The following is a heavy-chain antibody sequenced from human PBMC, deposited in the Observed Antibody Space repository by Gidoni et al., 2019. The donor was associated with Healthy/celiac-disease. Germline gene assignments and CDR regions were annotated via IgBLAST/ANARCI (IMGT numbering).Heavy chain of an antibody. J-gene: IGHJ4*02. CDR2: IYYSGST. Sequence: QVQLQESCPGLVKPSQTLSLTCTVSGGSISSCYYYWSWIRQPPGKGLEWIGYIYYSGSTYYNPSLKSRVTISVDTSKNQFSLKLSSVTAADTAVYYCARALPYYYGSGSYYFDYWGQGTLVTVSS. CDR3: ARALPYYYGSGSYYFDY. CDR1: GGSISSCYYY. V-gene: IGHV4-30-4*01. D-gene: IGHD3-10*01.